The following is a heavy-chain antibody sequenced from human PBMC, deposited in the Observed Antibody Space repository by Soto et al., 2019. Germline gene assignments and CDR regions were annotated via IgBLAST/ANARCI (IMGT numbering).Heavy chain of an antibody. V-gene: IGHV3-7*01. D-gene: IGHD6-19*01. Sequence: AGGALRISCAASGFTFSSYGMHWVRQAPGKGLEWVANIKQDGSEKYYVDSVKGRFTISRDNAKNSLYLQMNSLRAEDTAVYYCAREVMAGAGYWGQGTLVTVSS. CDR3: AREVMAGAGY. J-gene: IGHJ4*02. CDR1: GFTFSSYG. CDR2: IKQDGSEK.